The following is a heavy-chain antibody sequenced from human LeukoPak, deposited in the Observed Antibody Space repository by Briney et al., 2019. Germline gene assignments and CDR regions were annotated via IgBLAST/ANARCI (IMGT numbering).Heavy chain of an antibody. Sequence: GGSLRLSCAASGFTFSSYYMHWVRQAPGKGLEWVAVISYDESNKYYADSVKGRFTISRDNSKNTLYLQMNSLRAEDTAVYYCAKVDGDYWGQGTLVTVSS. V-gene: IGHV3-30*18. CDR3: AKVDGDY. CDR2: ISYDESNK. D-gene: IGHD3/OR15-3a*01. J-gene: IGHJ4*02. CDR1: GFTFSSYY.